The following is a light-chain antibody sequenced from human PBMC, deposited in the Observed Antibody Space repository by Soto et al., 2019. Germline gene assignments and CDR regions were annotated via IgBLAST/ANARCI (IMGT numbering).Light chain of an antibody. CDR1: QTISIY. V-gene: IGKV1-39*01. J-gene: IGKJ2*01. Sequence: DIRMTQSPSSLSASVGDRVTITCRASQTISIYLNWYQVKPGKAPNLLIYGATRLQTGVPSRFTGSGSGTEFSLTITSLQPKDLATYFCQESDSFPYTFGQGTRLEIK. CDR3: QESDSFPYT. CDR2: GAT.